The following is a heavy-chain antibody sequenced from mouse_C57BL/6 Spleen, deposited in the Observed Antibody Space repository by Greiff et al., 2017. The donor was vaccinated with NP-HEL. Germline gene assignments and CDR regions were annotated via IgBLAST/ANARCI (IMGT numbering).Heavy chain of an antibody. J-gene: IGHJ2*01. V-gene: IGHV1-42*01. Sequence: EVQLQQSGPELVKPGASVKISCKASGYSFTGYYMNWVKQSPEKSLEWIGEINPSTGGTTYNQKFKAKATLTVDKTSSTAYMQLKSLASEDTAVYDCTRGVFDYWGQGTTLTVSS. CDR2: INPSTGGT. CDR3: TRGVFDY. CDR1: GYSFTGYY.